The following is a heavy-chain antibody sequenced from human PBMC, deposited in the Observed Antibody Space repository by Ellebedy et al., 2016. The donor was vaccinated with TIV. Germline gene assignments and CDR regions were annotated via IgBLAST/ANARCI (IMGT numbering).Heavy chain of an antibody. CDR3: ASRPGYDFWSGYLDY. Sequence: GESLKISCAASGFTFSSYAMSWVRQAPGKGLEWVSAISGSGGSTYYADSVKGRFTISRDNSKNTLYLQMNSLRAEDTAVYYCASRPGYDFWSGYLDYWGQGTLVTVSS. V-gene: IGHV3-23*01. J-gene: IGHJ4*02. D-gene: IGHD3-3*01. CDR2: ISGSGGST. CDR1: GFTFSSYA.